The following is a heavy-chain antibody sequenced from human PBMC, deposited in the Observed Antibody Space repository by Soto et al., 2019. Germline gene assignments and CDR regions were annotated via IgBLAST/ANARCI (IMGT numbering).Heavy chain of an antibody. V-gene: IGHV1-18*01. D-gene: IGHD5-12*01. Sequence: QVQLVQSGGVVKKPGASVKLSCTASGYTFTSYGISWVRQAPGQGLEWMGWISAYNGKTNYAQNVQGRVTMXTXTXXRTAYMDLRSLRSDDTAVYYCARGGDVNYYHGMDVWGQGTTVTVSS. CDR1: GYTFTSYG. CDR2: ISAYNGKT. CDR3: ARGGDVNYYHGMDV. J-gene: IGHJ6*02.